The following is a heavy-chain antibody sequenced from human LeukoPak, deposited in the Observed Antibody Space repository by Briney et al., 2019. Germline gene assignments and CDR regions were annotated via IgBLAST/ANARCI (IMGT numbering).Heavy chain of an antibody. Sequence: PGGTLSLTCTVSGGSISSYYWSWIRQPPGKGLEWIGYMHHSGSINYNPSLKSRVTISGDTSKNQFSLKLSSVTAADTAVYYCARSGGGSSYGGFDYWGQGTLVTVSS. D-gene: IGHD5-18*01. V-gene: IGHV4-59*01. CDR3: ARSGGGSSYGGFDY. J-gene: IGHJ4*02. CDR2: MHHSGSI. CDR1: GGSISSYY.